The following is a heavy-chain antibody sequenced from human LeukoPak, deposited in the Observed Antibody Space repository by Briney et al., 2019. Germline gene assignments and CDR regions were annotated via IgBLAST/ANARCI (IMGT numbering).Heavy chain of an antibody. D-gene: IGHD3-10*02. V-gene: IGHV4-59*01. CDR3: ARVRRPMLTYFDY. Sequence: SETLSLTCTVSGGSISSYHWSWIRQPPGKGLEWIGYIYYSGSTNYNPSLKSRVTISVDTSKNQFSLKLSSVTAADTAVYYCARVRRPMLTYFDYWGQGTLVTVSS. CDR2: IYYSGST. CDR1: GGSISSYH. J-gene: IGHJ4*02.